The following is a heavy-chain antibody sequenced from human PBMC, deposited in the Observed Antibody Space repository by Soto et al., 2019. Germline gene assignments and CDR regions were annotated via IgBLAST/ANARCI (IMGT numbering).Heavy chain of an antibody. CDR2: ISGSGGST. V-gene: IGHV3-23*01. CDR1: GFTFSSYA. Sequence: PGGSLRLSCAASGFTFSSYAMSWVRQAPGKGLEWVSAISGSGGSTYYADSVKGRFTISRDNSKNTLYLQMNSLRAEDTAVYYCAKTLGYCSSTSCWFDPWGQGTLVTVS. CDR3: AKTLGYCSSTSCWFDP. D-gene: IGHD2-2*01. J-gene: IGHJ5*02.